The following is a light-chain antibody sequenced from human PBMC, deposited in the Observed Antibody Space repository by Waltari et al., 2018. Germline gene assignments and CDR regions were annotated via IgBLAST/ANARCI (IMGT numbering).Light chain of an antibody. CDR2: DVT. Sequence: SALTQPRSVSGSAGQAVTISCTGTTSDVGGYNYVSWYQHHPGKAPKLMIFDVTHQPSGVPDRFSGYKSAKTASLTISGLQAEDEADYYCCSFAGTYTWVFGGGTKVTVL. V-gene: IGLV2-11*01. J-gene: IGLJ3*02. CDR1: TSDVGGYNY. CDR3: CSFAGTYTWV.